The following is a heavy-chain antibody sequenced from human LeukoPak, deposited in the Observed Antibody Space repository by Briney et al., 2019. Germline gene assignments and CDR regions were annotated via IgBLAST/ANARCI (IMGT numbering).Heavy chain of an antibody. Sequence: AGRSLRLSCAASGFTFSTYGMHWVRQAPGKGLEWVSGINWNGGSTGYADSVKGRFTISRDNAKNSLYLQMNSLRAEDTALYYCARDGERWLQSRAFDIWGQGTMVTVSS. CDR1: GFTFSTYG. J-gene: IGHJ3*02. V-gene: IGHV3-20*04. CDR2: INWNGGST. D-gene: IGHD5-24*01. CDR3: ARDGERWLQSRAFDI.